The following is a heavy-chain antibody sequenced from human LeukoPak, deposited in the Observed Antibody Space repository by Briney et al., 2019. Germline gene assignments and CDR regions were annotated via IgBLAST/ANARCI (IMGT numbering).Heavy chain of an antibody. Sequence: RASVKVSCKTSGYIFTSYGISWVRQAPGHGLEWLGWISSYNGQTKYAQKVQGRITLTTQLSTSTAYMELRSLKSDDTAIYFCARGRSAADDLDSWGQGTLVTVSS. CDR3: ARGRSAADDLDS. D-gene: IGHD6-13*01. CDR2: ISSYNGQT. J-gene: IGHJ4*02. CDR1: GYIFTSYG. V-gene: IGHV1-18*01.